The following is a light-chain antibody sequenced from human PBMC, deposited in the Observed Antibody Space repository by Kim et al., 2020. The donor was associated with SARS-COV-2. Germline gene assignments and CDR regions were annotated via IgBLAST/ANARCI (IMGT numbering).Light chain of an antibody. Sequence: VTISCTGSSSNIGAGYDLHWYQQLPGTAPKLLIYGNSNRPSGVPDRFSGSKSGTSASLAITGLQAEDEADYYCQSYDSSLSALYVFGTGTKVTVL. V-gene: IGLV1-40*01. J-gene: IGLJ1*01. CDR1: SSNIGAGYD. CDR3: QSYDSSLSALYV. CDR2: GNS.